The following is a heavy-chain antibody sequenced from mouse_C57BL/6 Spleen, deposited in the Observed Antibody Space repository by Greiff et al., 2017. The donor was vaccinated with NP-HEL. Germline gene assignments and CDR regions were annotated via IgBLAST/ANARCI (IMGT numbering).Heavy chain of an antibody. Sequence: QVQLQQPGAELVRPGSSVKLSCKASGYTFTSYWMHWVKQRPIQGLEWIGNIDPSDSETHYNQKFKDKATLTVVKSSSTAYMQLSSLTSEDSAVYYCAREVITTVVAHYYAMDYWGQGTSVTVSS. CDR1: GYTFTSYW. V-gene: IGHV1-52*01. CDR2: IDPSDSET. J-gene: IGHJ4*01. D-gene: IGHD1-1*01. CDR3: AREVITTVVAHYYAMDY.